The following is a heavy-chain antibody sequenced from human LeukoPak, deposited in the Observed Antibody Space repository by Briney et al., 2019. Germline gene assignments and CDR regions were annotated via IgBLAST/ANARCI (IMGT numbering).Heavy chain of an antibody. V-gene: IGHV3-48*04. CDR3: ARDRQLTTPYYFDY. Sequence: GGSLRLSCAASGFTFSSYSLNWVRQAPGKGLEWVSYISSSSGNIYYADSVKGRFTISRDNAKNSLYLQMNSLRAEDTAVYYCARDRQLTTPYYFDYWGQGTLVTVSS. CDR1: GFTFSSYS. D-gene: IGHD6-6*01. J-gene: IGHJ4*02. CDR2: ISSSSGNI.